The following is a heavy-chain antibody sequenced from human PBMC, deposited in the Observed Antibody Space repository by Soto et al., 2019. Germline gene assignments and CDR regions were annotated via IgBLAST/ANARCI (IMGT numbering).Heavy chain of an antibody. J-gene: IGHJ4*02. V-gene: IGHV4-30-2*01. CDR2: IYHSGST. Sequence: PSETLSLTCAVSGGSISSGGYSWSWIRQPPGKGLEWIGYIYHSGSTYYNPSLKGRVTISVDRSKNQFSLKLSSVTAADTAVYYCARGRIAARPFDYWGQGTLVTVSS. D-gene: IGHD6-6*01. CDR1: GGSISSGGYS. CDR3: ARGRIAARPFDY.